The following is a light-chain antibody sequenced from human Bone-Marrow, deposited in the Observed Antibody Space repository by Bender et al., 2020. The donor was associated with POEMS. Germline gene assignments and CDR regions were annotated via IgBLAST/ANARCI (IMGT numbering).Light chain of an antibody. CDR2: GYN. CDR3: QSYDNSLGGWV. V-gene: IGLV1-40*01. J-gene: IGLJ3*02. Sequence: QSVLTQPSSASGTPGQRVTISCSGTSFNIGTNHVYWYQQLPGMAPKLLIYGYNNRPSGVPDRFSGSKSGTSASLAITGLQAEDEGDYYCQSYDNSLGGWVFGGGTKLTVL. CDR1: SFNIGTNH.